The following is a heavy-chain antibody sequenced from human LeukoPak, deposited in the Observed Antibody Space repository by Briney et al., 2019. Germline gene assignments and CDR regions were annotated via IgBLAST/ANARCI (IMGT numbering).Heavy chain of an antibody. CDR3: VREGEGPLSKDFDY. V-gene: IGHV1-2*02. Sequence: ASMKISCKTSRFTFTDHYKNWVRQGPGQGLEWIGYIGPHSTFTSSPQEFQGRVTMTRDASMSTAYMELTRLTSDDTAVYYCVREGEGPLSKDFDYWGQGTLVTVAT. CDR1: RFTFTDHY. J-gene: IGHJ4*02. D-gene: IGHD2/OR15-2a*01. CDR2: IGPHSTFT.